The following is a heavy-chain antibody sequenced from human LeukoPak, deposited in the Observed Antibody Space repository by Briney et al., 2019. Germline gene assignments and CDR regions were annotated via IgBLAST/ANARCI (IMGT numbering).Heavy chain of an antibody. CDR2: FDTEDGET. V-gene: IGHV1-24*01. CDR1: GYILIELS. CDR3: SRRGIGRYYGSGSYGY. J-gene: IGHJ4*02. Sequence: ASVKVSCKVSGYILIELSMHWVRQAPGKGLEWMGGFDTEDGETIYAQKFQGRVTMTRDTSISTAYMELSRLRSDDTAVYYCSRRGIGRYYGSGSYGYWGQGTLVTVSS. D-gene: IGHD3-10*01.